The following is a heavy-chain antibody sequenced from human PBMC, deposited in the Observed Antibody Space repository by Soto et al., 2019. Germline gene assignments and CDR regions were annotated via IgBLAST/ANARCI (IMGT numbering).Heavy chain of an antibody. CDR3: AREGPTVTTGMGAFDI. D-gene: IGHD4-17*01. CDR1: GFTFDDYG. Sequence: EVQLVESGGGVVRPGGSLRLSCAASGFTFDDYGMSWVRQAPGKGLEWGSGINWNGGSTGYSDSVKGRCTISRDNAKNSLFVQMKSLRAEDTALYHCAREGPTVTTGMGAFDIWGQGTMVTVSS. V-gene: IGHV3-20*01. CDR2: INWNGGST. J-gene: IGHJ3*02.